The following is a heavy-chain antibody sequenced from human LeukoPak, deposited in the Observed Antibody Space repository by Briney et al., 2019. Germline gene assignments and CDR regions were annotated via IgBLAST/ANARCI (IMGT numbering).Heavy chain of an antibody. CDR1: GGSISSGDYY. CDR3: ARESPVDNWFDP. Sequence: SETLSLTCTVSGGSISSGDYYWSWIRQPPGKGLEWIGYIYYSGSTYYNPSLKSRVTISVDTFKNQFSLKLSSVTAADTAVYYCARESPVDNWFDPWGQGTLVTVSS. J-gene: IGHJ5*02. CDR2: IYYSGST. V-gene: IGHV4-30-4*08.